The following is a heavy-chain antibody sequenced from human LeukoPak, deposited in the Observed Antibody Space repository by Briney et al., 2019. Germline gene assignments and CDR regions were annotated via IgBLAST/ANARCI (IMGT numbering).Heavy chain of an antibody. Sequence: GGSLRLSCAASGFTFSSYWMSWVRQAPGKGLEWVANIKQDGSEKYYVDSVKGRFTISRDNAKNSLYLQMNSLRAEDTAVYYCARGGYSSGWINNWFAPWGQGTLVTVSS. D-gene: IGHD6-19*01. V-gene: IGHV3-7*01. CDR2: IKQDGSEK. J-gene: IGHJ5*02. CDR3: ARGGYSSGWINNWFAP. CDR1: GFTFSSYW.